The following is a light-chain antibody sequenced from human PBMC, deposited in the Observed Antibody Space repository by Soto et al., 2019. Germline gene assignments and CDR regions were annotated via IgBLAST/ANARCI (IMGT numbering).Light chain of an antibody. J-gene: IGLJ2*01. V-gene: IGLV1-44*01. CDR1: SSNIGSNT. Sequence: QSVLTQPPSASGTPGQRVTISCSGSSSNIGSNTVNWYQQLPGTAPKFLIYKNNQRPSGVPDRFSGSKSGSSASLAISGLQAVDEADYYYAACDDSLNGVRFGGGTKLTVL. CDR2: KNN. CDR3: AACDDSLNGVR.